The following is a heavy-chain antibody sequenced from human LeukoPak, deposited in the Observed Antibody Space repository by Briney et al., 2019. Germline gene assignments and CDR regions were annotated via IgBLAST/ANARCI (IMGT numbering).Heavy chain of an antibody. CDR1: GYTFTSYD. V-gene: IGHV1-8*01. D-gene: IGHD2-15*01. CDR2: MNPNSGNT. J-gene: IGHJ4*02. Sequence: ASVKVSCKASGYTFTSYDINWVRQATGQGLEWMGWMNPNSGNTGYAQKFRGRVTMTRNTSISTAYMELSSLGSEDTAVYYCARGASLRAVVVGATTSPPMPYDFWGQGTLVTVSS. CDR3: ARGASLRAVVVGATTSPPMPYDF.